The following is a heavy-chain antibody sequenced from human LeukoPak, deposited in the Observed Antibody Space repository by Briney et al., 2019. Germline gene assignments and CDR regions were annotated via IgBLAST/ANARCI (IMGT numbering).Heavy chain of an antibody. CDR2: IHPNSGDT. V-gene: IGHV1-2*02. J-gene: IGHJ5*02. Sequence: GASVKVSCMASGYTFTDYYMRWVRQAPGQELEWMGWIHPNSGDTKSAQRFQGRVTMTRDTSISTAYMELTRLTSDDTAVYYCASYYGHYTRNWMDTWGQGTQVTVSS. CDR3: ASYYGHYTRNWMDT. D-gene: IGHD4-17*01. CDR1: GYTFTDYY.